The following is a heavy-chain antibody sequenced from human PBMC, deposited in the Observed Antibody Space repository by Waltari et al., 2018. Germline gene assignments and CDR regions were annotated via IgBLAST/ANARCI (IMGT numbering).Heavy chain of an antibody. V-gene: IGHV1-69*02. J-gene: IGHJ4*02. D-gene: IGHD1-1*01. Sequence: QVQLVQSGAEVKKPGSSVKVSCKASGGTLSSYTVTWVRQAAGQGLEGRGSISPCLGISKYAQSLQARLTITVDQSTNTGYMELKSLRPEDTGVYYCARSGEMKGTVDYWGQGTLVTVSS. CDR1: GGTLSSYT. CDR2: ISPCLGIS. CDR3: ARSGEMKGTVDY.